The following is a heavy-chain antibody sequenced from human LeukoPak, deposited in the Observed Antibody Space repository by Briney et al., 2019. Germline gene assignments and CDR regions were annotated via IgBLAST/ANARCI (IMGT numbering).Heavy chain of an antibody. Sequence: GGSLRLSCAASGFTFSSYAMHWVRQAPGKGLEWVAVISYDGSNKYYADSVKGRFTISRDNSKNTLYLQMNSPRAEDTAVYYCARDQGRIMITFGGVIDRTPLDNWGQGTLVTVSS. CDR3: ARDQGRIMITFGGVIDRTPLDN. CDR1: GFTFSSYA. J-gene: IGHJ4*02. D-gene: IGHD3-16*02. CDR2: ISYDGSNK. V-gene: IGHV3-30-3*01.